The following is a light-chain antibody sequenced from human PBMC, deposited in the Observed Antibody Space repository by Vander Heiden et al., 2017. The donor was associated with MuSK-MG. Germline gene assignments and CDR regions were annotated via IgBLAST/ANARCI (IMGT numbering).Light chain of an antibody. CDR2: WAS. J-gene: IGKJ5*01. CDR3: QQYYSTIT. Sequence: DIVMTQSPASLAVSLGERATINCKSSQSVLYSSNNKNYLAWYQQKSGQPPKLLIYWASMRESGVPDRFSGSGSGTDFTLTISSLQAEDVAVYYCQQYYSTITFGQGTRLEIK. V-gene: IGKV4-1*01. CDR1: QSVLYSSNNKNY.